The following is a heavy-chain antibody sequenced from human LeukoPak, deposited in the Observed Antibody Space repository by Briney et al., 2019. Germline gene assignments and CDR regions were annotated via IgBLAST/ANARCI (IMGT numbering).Heavy chain of an antibody. CDR3: ARQSSALAAATTLGI. CDR2: MYYGGGT. CDR1: CASIGTFY. J-gene: IGHJ4*02. V-gene: IGHV4-59*08. D-gene: IGHD6-13*01. Sequence: SEIRPLTGTVACASIGTFYCSFIRQPAGKVLWWTSYMYYGGGTNYNPSVKGRFTISVDTAKNQVYLKLNTVTAADTAVYYCARQSSALAAATTLGIWGQGTLVTVSS.